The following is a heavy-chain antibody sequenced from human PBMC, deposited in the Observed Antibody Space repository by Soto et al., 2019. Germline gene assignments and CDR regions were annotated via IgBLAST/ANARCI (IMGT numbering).Heavy chain of an antibody. Sequence: SETLSLACNVSGGSVCSSSYYWGWIRQAPWKGLEWIVSTYYSAGTYYNPSLKSRVTTSMDASKNQFSLTVTSVTAADTAIYYCARHASRGYSSSWYFEDWGQGTPVTVSS. CDR3: ARHASRGYSSSWYFED. V-gene: IGHV4-39*01. D-gene: IGHD6-13*01. CDR1: GGSVCSSSYY. J-gene: IGHJ4*02. CDR2: TYYSAGT.